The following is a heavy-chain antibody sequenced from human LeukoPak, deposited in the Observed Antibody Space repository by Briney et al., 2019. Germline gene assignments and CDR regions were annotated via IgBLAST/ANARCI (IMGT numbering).Heavy chain of an antibody. CDR2: INHSGST. Sequence: SETLSLTCAVYGGXFSGYYCSWIRQPPGKGLEWIGEINHSGSTNYNPSLKSRVTISVDTSKNQFSLKLSSVTAADTAVYYCARCQSKYFYDRGGFDIWGQGTMVTVSS. CDR1: GGXFSGYY. V-gene: IGHV4-34*01. D-gene: IGHD3-22*01. CDR3: ARCQSKYFYDRGGFDI. J-gene: IGHJ3*02.